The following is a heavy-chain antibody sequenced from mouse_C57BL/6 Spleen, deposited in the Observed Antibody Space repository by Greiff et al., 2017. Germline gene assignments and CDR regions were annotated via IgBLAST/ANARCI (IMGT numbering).Heavy chain of an antibody. CDR3: ARNDYDRAFAY. Sequence: VQLVESGPGLVQPSQSLSITCTVSGFSLTSYGVHWVRQSPGKGLEWLGVIWSGGSTDYNAAFISRLSISKDNSKSQVFFKMNSLQADDTAIYYCARNDYDRAFAYWGQGTLVTVSA. CDR2: IWSGGST. CDR1: GFSLTSYG. J-gene: IGHJ3*01. V-gene: IGHV2-2*01. D-gene: IGHD2-4*01.